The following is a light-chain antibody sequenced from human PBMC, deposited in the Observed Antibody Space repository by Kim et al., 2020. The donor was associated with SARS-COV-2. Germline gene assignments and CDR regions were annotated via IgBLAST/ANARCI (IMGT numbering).Light chain of an antibody. V-gene: IGKV3-15*01. CDR3: QQYSVWPWT. J-gene: IGKJ1*01. CDR1: QHIYNY. CDR2: GAS. Sequence: IVMTQSPATLSVSPGERATLSCRASQHIYNYLAWYQKKPDQAPRLLISGASTRATGLPARFSGSGSGTEFTLTISSLQSEDFAVYYCQQYSVWPWTFGQGTKVEIK.